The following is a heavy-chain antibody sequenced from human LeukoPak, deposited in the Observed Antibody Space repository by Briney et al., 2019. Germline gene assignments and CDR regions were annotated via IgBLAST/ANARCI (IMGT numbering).Heavy chain of an antibody. D-gene: IGHD3-22*01. CDR1: GGSISSGSYY. CDR3: ASFKYHYEPDAFDI. Sequence: SETLSLTCTVSGGSISSGSYYWSWIRQPAGKGPEWIGRIYTSGSTNYNPSLKSRVTISVDTSKNQFSLKLSSVTAADTAVYYCASFKYHYEPDAFDIWGQGTMVTVSS. J-gene: IGHJ3*02. CDR2: IYTSGST. V-gene: IGHV4-61*02.